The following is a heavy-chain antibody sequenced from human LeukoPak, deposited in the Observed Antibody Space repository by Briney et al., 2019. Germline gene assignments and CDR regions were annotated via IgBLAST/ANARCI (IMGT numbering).Heavy chain of an antibody. J-gene: IGHJ5*02. D-gene: IGHD4-17*01. Sequence: GESLKISCKGSGYSFISYWIGWVRQMPGKGLEGMGIIYPALSDTRYSPSFQVHVPISADKSISTAYLQWRSLKASDTAMYYCARLKDGDGNWFDPWGQGTLVTVSS. CDR2: IYPALSDT. CDR3: ARLKDGDGNWFDP. CDR1: GYSFISYW. V-gene: IGHV5-51*01.